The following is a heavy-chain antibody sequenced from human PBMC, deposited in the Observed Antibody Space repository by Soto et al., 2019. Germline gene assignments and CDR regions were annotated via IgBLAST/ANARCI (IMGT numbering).Heavy chain of an antibody. J-gene: IGHJ4*02. CDR1: GYTFTSYG. D-gene: IGHD3-3*01. V-gene: IGHV1-18*01. CDR3: ARDTYYDFWSGYKTTFDY. Sequence: ASVKVSCKASGYTFTSYGISWVRQAPGQGLEWMGWISAYNGNTNYAQKLQGRVTMTTDTSTSTAYMELRSLRSDDTAVYYCARDTYYDFWSGYKTTFDYWGQGTLVTVSS. CDR2: ISAYNGNT.